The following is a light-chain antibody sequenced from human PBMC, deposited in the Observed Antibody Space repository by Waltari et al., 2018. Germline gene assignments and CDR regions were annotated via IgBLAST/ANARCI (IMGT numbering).Light chain of an antibody. J-gene: IGKJ1*01. CDR3: QQYNNWPGT. CDR2: GAS. CDR1: QSVSSN. V-gene: IGKV3-15*01. Sequence: EIVMTQSPATLSVSPGERAPLPCRASQSVSSNLAWYQQKPGQAPRLLIYGASTRATGIPARFSGSGSGTEFTLTISSLQSEDFAVYSCQQYNNWPGTFGQGTKVEIK.